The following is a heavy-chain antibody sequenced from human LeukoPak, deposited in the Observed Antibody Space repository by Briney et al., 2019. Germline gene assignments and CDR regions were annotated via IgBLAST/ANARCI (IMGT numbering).Heavy chain of an antibody. CDR3: ARAAQSSSTKDYYYMDV. J-gene: IGHJ6*03. CDR1: GFTFSDYY. D-gene: IGHD6-6*01. Sequence: GGSLRLSCAASGFTFSDYYMNWVRQAPGKGLEWVSSISRSSSYIYYADSLKGRFTISRDNAKISLYLQMNSLRAEDTAVYYCARAAQSSSTKDYYYMDVWGKGTTVTVSS. CDR2: ISRSSSYI. V-gene: IGHV3-21*01.